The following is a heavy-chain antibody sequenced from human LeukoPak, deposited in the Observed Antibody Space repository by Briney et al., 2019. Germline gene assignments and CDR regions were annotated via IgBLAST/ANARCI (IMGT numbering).Heavy chain of an antibody. V-gene: IGHV1-2*04. J-gene: IGHJ5*02. Sequence: GASVKVSCRASGYTFTSYAMHWVRQAPGQGLEWMGWINPNSGGTNYAQKFQGWVTMTRDTSISTAYMELSRLRSDDTAVYYCARDNLLGWYNWFDPWGQGTLVTVSS. CDR1: GYTFTSYA. CDR2: INPNSGGT. D-gene: IGHD6-19*01. CDR3: ARDNLLGWYNWFDP.